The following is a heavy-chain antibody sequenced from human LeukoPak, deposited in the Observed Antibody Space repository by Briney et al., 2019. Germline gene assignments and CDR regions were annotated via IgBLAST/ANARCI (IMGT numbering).Heavy chain of an antibody. CDR2: IKQDGGET. CDR3: ARDKVVGATSLDY. V-gene: IGHV3-7*01. J-gene: IGHJ4*02. CDR1: GFTFSNYW. D-gene: IGHD1-26*01. Sequence: GGSLRLSCAASGFTFSNYWMSWVRQAPGKGLEWVANIKQDGGETYYVDSVKGRFTISRDNAKNSLYLQMNSLRAEDTAVYYCARDKVVGATSLDYWGQGTLVTVSS.